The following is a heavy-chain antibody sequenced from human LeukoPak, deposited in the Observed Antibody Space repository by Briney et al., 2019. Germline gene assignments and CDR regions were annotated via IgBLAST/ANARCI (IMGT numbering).Heavy chain of an antibody. CDR3: AKRGYDNSGYYGYFDY. CDR2: ISGSGSST. V-gene: IGHV3-23*01. CDR1: GFTFGTYA. D-gene: IGHD3-22*01. Sequence: GGSLRLSCAASGFTFGTYAMSWVRQAPGKGLEWVSVISGSGSSTYYADSVKGRFTISRDNSKNTLYLQMNSLSAEGTAAYYCAKRGYDNSGYYGYFDYWGLGILVTASS. J-gene: IGHJ4*02.